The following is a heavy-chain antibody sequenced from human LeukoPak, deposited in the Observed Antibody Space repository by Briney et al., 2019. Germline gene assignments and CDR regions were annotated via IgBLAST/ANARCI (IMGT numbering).Heavy chain of an antibody. Sequence: ASVKVSCKASGYTFTGYYIHWVRQAPGQGLEWMGIINPSGGSTSYAQKFQGRVTMTRDMSTSTVYMELSSLRSEDTAVYYCARATVQLWFEYYYYYMDVWGKGTTVTISS. V-gene: IGHV1-46*01. D-gene: IGHD5-18*01. CDR2: INPSGGST. J-gene: IGHJ6*03. CDR3: ARATVQLWFEYYYYYMDV. CDR1: GYTFTGYY.